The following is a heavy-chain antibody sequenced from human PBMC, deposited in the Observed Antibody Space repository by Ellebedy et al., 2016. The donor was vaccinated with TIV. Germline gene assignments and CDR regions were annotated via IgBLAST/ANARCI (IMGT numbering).Heavy chain of an antibody. V-gene: IGHV1-69*13. D-gene: IGHD5-24*01. Sequence: ASVKVSCKASGGTFSSYGISWVRQAPGQGLEWMGGIIPVLDTPTYAQKFQGRVTITADESTVTAYMELSSLRYEDTAVYFCARGQGRWLQWFDPWGQGTLVIVSS. CDR3: ARGQGRWLQWFDP. CDR2: IIPVLDTP. J-gene: IGHJ5*02. CDR1: GGTFSSYG.